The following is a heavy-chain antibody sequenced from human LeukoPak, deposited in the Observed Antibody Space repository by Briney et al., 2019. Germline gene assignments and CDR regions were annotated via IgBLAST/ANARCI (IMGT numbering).Heavy chain of an antibody. V-gene: IGHV1-58*01. CDR1: GFTFTSSA. J-gene: IGHJ4*02. CDR2: IVVGSGNT. D-gene: IGHD3-22*01. Sequence: SVKVSCKASGFTFTSSAVQWVRQARGQRLEWIGWIVVGSGNTNYAQKFQERVTITRDMSTSTAYMELSSLRSEDTAVYYCAADKHYYDSSGYGPDYWGQGTLVTVSS. CDR3: AADKHYYDSSGYGPDY.